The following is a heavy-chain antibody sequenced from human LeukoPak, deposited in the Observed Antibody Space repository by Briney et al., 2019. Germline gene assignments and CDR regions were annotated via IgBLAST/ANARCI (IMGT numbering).Heavy chain of an antibody. CDR3: ARAGFSSSWYNWFDP. V-gene: IGHV1-8*03. Sequence: ASVKVSCKASGYTFTCYDINWVRQATGQGLEWMGWMNPNSGNTGYAQKFQGRVTITRDTSISTAYMELSRLRSDDTAVYYCARAGFSSSWYNWFDPWGQGTLVTVSS. J-gene: IGHJ5*02. D-gene: IGHD6-13*01. CDR1: GYTFTCYD. CDR2: MNPNSGNT.